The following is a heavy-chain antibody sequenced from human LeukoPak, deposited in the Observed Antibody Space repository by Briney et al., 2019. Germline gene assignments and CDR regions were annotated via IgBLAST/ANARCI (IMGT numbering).Heavy chain of an antibody. CDR3: ARDGSHQGTTFDY. D-gene: IGHD1-7*01. Sequence: SVKVSCKASGGTFSRYGITWVRQAPGQGLEWVGRITPVLGTANYAQKFQDRVTITADESTSTAYMELRSLRSDDTAVYYCARDGSHQGTTFDYWGQGTLVTVSS. CDR2: ITPVLGTA. J-gene: IGHJ4*02. CDR1: GGTFSRYG. V-gene: IGHV1-69*11.